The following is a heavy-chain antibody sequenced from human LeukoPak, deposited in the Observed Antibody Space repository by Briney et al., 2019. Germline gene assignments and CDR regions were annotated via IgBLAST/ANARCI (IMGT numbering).Heavy chain of an antibody. CDR1: GGSFSGYY. V-gene: IGHV4-34*01. J-gene: IGHJ4*02. Sequence: SETLSLTCAVYGGSFSGYYWSWIRQPPGKGLEWIGEINHSGSTNYNPSLKSRVTISVDTSKNLFSLKLSSVTAADTAVYYCARGVVVAATSLDYWGQGTLVTVSS. CDR3: ARGVVVAATSLDY. D-gene: IGHD2-15*01. CDR2: INHSGST.